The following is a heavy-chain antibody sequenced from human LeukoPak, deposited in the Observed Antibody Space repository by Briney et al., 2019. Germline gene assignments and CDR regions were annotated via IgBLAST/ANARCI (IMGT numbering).Heavy chain of an antibody. J-gene: IGHJ4*02. V-gene: IGHV3-23*01. CDR1: GFTVSSNY. Sequence: GSLRLSCAASGFTVSSNYMSWVRQAAGKGLEWVSAISGSGGSTYYADSVKGRFTISRDNSKNTLYLQMNSLRAEDTAVYYCAKVGPRITIFGVVPYYFDYWGQGTLVTVSS. CDR3: AKVGPRITIFGVVPYYFDY. CDR2: ISGSGGST. D-gene: IGHD3-3*01.